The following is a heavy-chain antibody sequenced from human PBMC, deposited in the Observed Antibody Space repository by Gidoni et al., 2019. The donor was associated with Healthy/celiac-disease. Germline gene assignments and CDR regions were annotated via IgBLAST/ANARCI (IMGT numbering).Heavy chain of an antibody. CDR2: IYYSGST. CDR1: GGPISSYY. D-gene: IGHD3-3*01. Sequence: QVQLQESGPGLVKPSETLSLTCTVSGGPISSYYWSWIRQPPGKGLEWIGYIYYSGSTNYNPSLKSRVTISVDTSKNQFSLKLSSVTAADTAVYYCARAYYDFWSGYYTVYYFDYWGQGTLVTVSS. V-gene: IGHV4-59*01. CDR3: ARAYYDFWSGYYTVYYFDY. J-gene: IGHJ4*02.